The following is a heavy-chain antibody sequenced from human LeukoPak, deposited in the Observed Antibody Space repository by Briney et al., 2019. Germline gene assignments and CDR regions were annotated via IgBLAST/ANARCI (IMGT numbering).Heavy chain of an antibody. CDR3: VSQLHKYNYYYGMDV. Sequence: SETLSLTCTVSGGSISSSNYYWGWIRQPPGKGLEWIGSIYYSGSTYYNPSLKSRVTISVDTSKNQFSLKLSSVTAADTAVYYCVSQLHKYNYYYGMDVWGQGTTVTVSS. CDR1: GGSISSSNYY. J-gene: IGHJ6*02. CDR2: IYYSGST. D-gene: IGHD3-10*01. V-gene: IGHV4-39*01.